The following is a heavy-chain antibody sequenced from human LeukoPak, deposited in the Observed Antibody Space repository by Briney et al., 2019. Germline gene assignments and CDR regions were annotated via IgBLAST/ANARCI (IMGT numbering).Heavy chain of an antibody. CDR3: ARGFMVRGVTTFDY. CDR2: IYYSGST. J-gene: IGHJ4*02. D-gene: IGHD3-10*01. Sequence: PSETLSLTCSVSGGSISSGGYYHWSWIRQHPGTGLEWIGYIYYSGSTYYNPSLKSRVTISVVMSKNQFSLKLSSVTAADTAVYYCARGFMVRGVTTFDYWGQGTLVTVSS. CDR1: GGSISSGGYY. V-gene: IGHV4-31*03.